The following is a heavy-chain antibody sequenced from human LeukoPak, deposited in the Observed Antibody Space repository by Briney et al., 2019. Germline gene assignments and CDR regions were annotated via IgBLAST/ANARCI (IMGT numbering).Heavy chain of an antibody. J-gene: IGHJ5*02. V-gene: IGHV1-2*02. CDR3: ARSRAFVLIPPTTVWFDP. Sequence: ASVKVSCKASGYTFTDYYIHWVRQAPGQGLEWMGWINPKSGGTKHVVNFQGRVTMTRDTSISTAYMELSRLRSDDTAVYYCARSRAFVLIPPTTVWFDPWGQGTLVTVAA. CDR1: GYTFTDYY. D-gene: IGHD2-8*02. CDR2: INPKSGGT.